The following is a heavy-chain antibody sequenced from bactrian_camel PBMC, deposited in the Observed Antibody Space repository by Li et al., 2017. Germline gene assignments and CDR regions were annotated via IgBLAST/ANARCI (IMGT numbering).Heavy chain of an antibody. CDR1: GYTYDGYC. D-gene: IGHD2*01. CDR3: AASLSRVCPFLLQSETYFF. CDR2: FASDGRT. V-gene: IGHV3S55*01. J-gene: IGHJ4*01. Sequence: GGGSVQSGGSLTLSCVASGYTYDGYCKAWFHQSAGKEREGVAAFASDGRTLYAESVKGRFTISRDRAKNTLDLEMIDLKPDGTAMYYCAASLSRVCPFLLQSETYFFWGQGTQVTVS.